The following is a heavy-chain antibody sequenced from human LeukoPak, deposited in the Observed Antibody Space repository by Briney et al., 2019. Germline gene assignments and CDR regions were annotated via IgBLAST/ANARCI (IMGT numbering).Heavy chain of an antibody. CDR2: INTNTGNP. Sequence: ASVKVSCKVSGYTLTELSMHWVRQAPGKGLEWMGWINTNTGNPTYAQGFTGRCVFSLDTSVSTAYLQVSSLKAEDTAVYYCARDRITGYGMDVWGQGTTVTVSS. J-gene: IGHJ6*02. CDR3: ARDRITGYGMDV. CDR1: GYTLTELS. V-gene: IGHV7-4-1*02.